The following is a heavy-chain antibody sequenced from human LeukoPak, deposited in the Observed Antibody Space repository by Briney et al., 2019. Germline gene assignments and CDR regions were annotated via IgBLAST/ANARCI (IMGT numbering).Heavy chain of an antibody. V-gene: IGHV4-59*02. J-gene: IGHJ4*02. CDR2: IYYSGTT. Sequence: SETLSLTCTVSGGSVSRNYWSWIRQPPGKGLEWIGYIYYSGTTTYNPSLESRFTISVDTSKNQFSLRLSSVTAADTAVYYCARIQSSSSPFDYWGQGTLVTVSS. D-gene: IGHD2-2*01. CDR1: GGSVSRNY. CDR3: ARIQSSSSPFDY.